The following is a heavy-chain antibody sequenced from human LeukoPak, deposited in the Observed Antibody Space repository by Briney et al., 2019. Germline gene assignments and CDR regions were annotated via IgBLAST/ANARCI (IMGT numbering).Heavy chain of an antibody. D-gene: IGHD6-19*01. CDR3: ARGPGIAVAGTLGPYFDY. Sequence: SETLSLTCAVSGGSISSGGYSWSWIRQPPGKGLEWIGYIYHSGSTYYNPSLKSRVTISVDRSKNQFSLKLSSVTAADTAVYYCARGPGIAVAGTLGPYFDYWGQGTLVTVSS. V-gene: IGHV4-30-2*01. CDR2: IYHSGST. CDR1: GGSISSGGYS. J-gene: IGHJ4*02.